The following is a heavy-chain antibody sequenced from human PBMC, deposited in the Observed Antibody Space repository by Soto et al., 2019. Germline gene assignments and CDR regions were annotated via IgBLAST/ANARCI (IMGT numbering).Heavy chain of an antibody. CDR1: GGSISSSSYY. J-gene: IGHJ5*02. CDR2: IYYSGST. V-gene: IGHV4-39*01. D-gene: IGHD5-18*01. Sequence: SETLSLTCTVSGGSISSSSYYWGWIRQPPGKGLEWIGSIYYSGSTYYNPSLKSRVTISVDTSKNQFSLKLSSVTAADTAVYYCARRYSYAKMGEENWFDPWGQGTLVTVSS. CDR3: ARRYSYAKMGEENWFDP.